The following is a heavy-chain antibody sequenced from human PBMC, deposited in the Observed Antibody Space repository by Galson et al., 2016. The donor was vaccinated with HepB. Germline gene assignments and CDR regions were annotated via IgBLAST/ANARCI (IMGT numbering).Heavy chain of an antibody. Sequence: TLFLTCTVSGGSISSGGYYWSWIRQHPGKGLEWIGYIYYSGSTYYNPSLKSRVTISVDTSKNQFSLKLSSVTAADTGVYYCARGLAPSEAIVQSPDYWGQGILITVS. J-gene: IGHJ4*02. V-gene: IGHV4-31*03. CDR1: GGSISSGGYY. D-gene: IGHD3-16*02. CDR3: ARGLAPSEAIVQSPDY. CDR2: IYYSGST.